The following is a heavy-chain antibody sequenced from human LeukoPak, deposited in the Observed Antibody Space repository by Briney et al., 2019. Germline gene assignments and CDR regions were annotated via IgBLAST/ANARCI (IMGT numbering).Heavy chain of an antibody. CDR3: ARARSGSGWYWFDP. V-gene: IGHV4-39*07. J-gene: IGHJ5*02. D-gene: IGHD6-19*01. CDR2: IYYSGST. Sequence: SETLSLTCSVSGGSISSSSNYYWGWIRQPPGKGLEWIGSIYYSGSTYYNTSLKSRVTISVDTSKNQFSLKLSSVTAADTAVYYCARARSGSGWYWFDPWGQGTLVTVSS. CDR1: GGSISSSSNYY.